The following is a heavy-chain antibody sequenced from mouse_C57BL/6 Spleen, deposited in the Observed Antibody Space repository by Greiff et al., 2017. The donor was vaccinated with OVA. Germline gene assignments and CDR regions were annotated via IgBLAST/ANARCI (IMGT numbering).Heavy chain of an antibody. Sequence: VLLVASGGGLVQPGGSLKLSCAASGFTFSDYGMAWVRQAPRKGPEWVAFISNLAYSIYYADTVTGRFTISRENAKNTLYLEMSSLRSEDTAMYYCARGRFAYWGQGTLVTVSA. V-gene: IGHV5-15*01. CDR2: ISNLAYSI. CDR3: ARGRFAY. J-gene: IGHJ3*01. CDR1: GFTFSDYG.